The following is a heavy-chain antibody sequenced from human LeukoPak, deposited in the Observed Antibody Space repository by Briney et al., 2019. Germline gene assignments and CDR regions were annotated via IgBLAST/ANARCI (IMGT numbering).Heavy chain of an antibody. Sequence: QSGGSLRLSCAASGFTFSSYSMNWVRQAPGKGLEWVSYISSSSSTIYYADSVKGRFTISRDNAKNSLYLQMNSLRAEDTAVYYCATWSGSGYPGGQGTMVTVSS. V-gene: IGHV3-48*04. CDR2: ISSSSSTI. D-gene: IGHD3-22*01. CDR1: GFTFSSYS. CDR3: ATWSGSGYP. J-gene: IGHJ3*01.